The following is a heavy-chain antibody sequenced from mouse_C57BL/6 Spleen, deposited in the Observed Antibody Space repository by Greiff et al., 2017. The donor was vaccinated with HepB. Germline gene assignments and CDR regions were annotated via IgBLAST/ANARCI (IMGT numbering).Heavy chain of an antibody. Sequence: QVQLKESGAELVKPGASVKMSCKASGYTFTSYWITWVKQRPGQGLEWIGDIYPGSGSTNYNEKFKSKATLTVDTSSSTAYMQLSSLTSEDSAVYYCAREGYSWFAYWGQGTLVTVSA. J-gene: IGHJ3*01. D-gene: IGHD2-3*01. CDR1: GYTFTSYW. V-gene: IGHV1-55*01. CDR3: AREGYSWFAY. CDR2: IYPGSGST.